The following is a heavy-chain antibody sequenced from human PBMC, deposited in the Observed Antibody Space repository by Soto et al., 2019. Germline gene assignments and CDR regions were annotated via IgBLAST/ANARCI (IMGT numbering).Heavy chain of an antibody. CDR2: IYSGGST. J-gene: IGHJ6*04. Sequence: EVQLLESGGGLVQPGGSLRLSCAASGFTVSSNYMSWVRQAPGKGLEWVSAIYSGGSTYYAASVKGRFTISRDNYMNTLYLQMNSMSADDTAVDYCARDLGIFPDVWGKGTTVTVSS. CDR1: GFTVSSNY. V-gene: IGHV3-66*01. CDR3: ARDLGIFPDV. D-gene: IGHD2-15*01.